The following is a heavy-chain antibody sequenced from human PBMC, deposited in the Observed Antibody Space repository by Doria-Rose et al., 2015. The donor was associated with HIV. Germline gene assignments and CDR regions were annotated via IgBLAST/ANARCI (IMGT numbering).Heavy chain of an antibody. CDR2: INHSGST. CDR1: GGSFSGYY. J-gene: IGHJ5*02. CDR3: ARGLKERVRWLLPGWFDP. Sequence: QVQLQQWGAGLLKPSETLSLTCAVYGGSFSGYYWTWIRQSPGKGLEWIGEINHSGSTNYNPSLKSRVSISLDTSKSQFSLKLSSVTAADMATYYCARGLKERVRWLLPGWFDPWGQGILVTVSS. D-gene: IGHD3-22*01. V-gene: IGHV4-34*01.